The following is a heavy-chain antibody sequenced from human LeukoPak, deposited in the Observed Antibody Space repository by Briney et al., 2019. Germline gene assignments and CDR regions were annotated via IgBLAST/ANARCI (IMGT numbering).Heavy chain of an antibody. Sequence: PGGSLRLSCAASGFTFSGSAMHWVRQASGKGLEWVGRIRSKANSYATAYAASVKGRFTISRDDSKNTAYLQMNSLKTEDTAVYYCAKTGTPWYYFDYWGQGTLVTVSS. CDR1: GFTFSGSA. CDR2: IRSKANSYAT. J-gene: IGHJ4*02. V-gene: IGHV3-73*01. D-gene: IGHD1-1*01. CDR3: AKTGTPWYYFDY.